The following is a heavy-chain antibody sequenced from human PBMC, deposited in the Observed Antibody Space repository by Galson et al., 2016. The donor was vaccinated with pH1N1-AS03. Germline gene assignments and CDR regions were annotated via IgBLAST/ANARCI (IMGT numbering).Heavy chain of an antibody. J-gene: IGHJ5*01. Sequence: SVKVSCKASGGSFFSHTVYWVRQAPGQGLEWMGRIVPILGMTNYAQKFQGRATIAVDRSTGTAYMELTSLRSEDTAVYYCARHENGETPGKWFDSWGQGNLVTVSS. CDR1: GGSFFSHT. CDR2: IVPILGMT. D-gene: IGHD4-17*01. V-gene: IGHV1-69*02. CDR3: ARHENGETPGKWFDS.